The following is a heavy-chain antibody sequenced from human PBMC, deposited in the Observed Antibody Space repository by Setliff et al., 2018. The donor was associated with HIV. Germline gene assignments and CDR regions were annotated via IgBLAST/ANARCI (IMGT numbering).Heavy chain of an antibody. CDR1: GGSISAYY. Sequence: TLSLTCTVSGGSISAYYWSWIRQPAGKGLEYIGRIFAGGSTNYNPSLRSRVTISINTSKNQFSLELSPVTAADTAVYYCARSMGAFDYWGPGALVTVSS. J-gene: IGHJ4*02. D-gene: IGHD3-16*01. CDR2: IFAGGST. CDR3: ARSMGAFDY. V-gene: IGHV4-4*07.